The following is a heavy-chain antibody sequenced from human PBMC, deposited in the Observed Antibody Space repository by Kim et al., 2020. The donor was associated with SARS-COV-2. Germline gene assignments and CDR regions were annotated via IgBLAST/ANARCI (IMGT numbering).Heavy chain of an antibody. D-gene: IGHD1-26*01. Sequence: GGSLRLSCAASGFTVSSNYMSWVRQAPGKGLEWVSVIYSGGSTYYADSVKGRFTISRDNSKNTLYLQMNSLRAEDTAVYYCARGVGVVGATTRYYYYGMDVWGQGTTVTVSS. J-gene: IGHJ6*02. V-gene: IGHV3-53*01. CDR3: ARGVGVVGATTRYYYYGMDV. CDR1: GFTVSSNY. CDR2: IYSGGST.